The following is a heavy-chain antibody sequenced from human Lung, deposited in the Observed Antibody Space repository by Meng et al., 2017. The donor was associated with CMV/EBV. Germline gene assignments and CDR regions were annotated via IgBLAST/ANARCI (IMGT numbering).Heavy chain of an antibody. D-gene: IGHD6-19*01. CDR1: GDSVSSNSAA. Sequence: SQTXSLTXAISGDSVSSNSAAWNWIRQSPSRGLEWLGRTYYRSKWYNDYAVSVKSRITINTDTSKNQFSLQLNSVTPEDTAVYYCARAAAVAANRARDAFDIWXQGTMVTVSS. V-gene: IGHV6-1*01. J-gene: IGHJ3*02. CDR2: TYYRSKWYN. CDR3: ARAAAVAANRARDAFDI.